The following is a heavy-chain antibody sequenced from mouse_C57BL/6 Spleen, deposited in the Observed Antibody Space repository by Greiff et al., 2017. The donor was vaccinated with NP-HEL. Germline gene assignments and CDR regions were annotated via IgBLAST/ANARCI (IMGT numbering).Heavy chain of an antibody. D-gene: IGHD2-1*01. V-gene: IGHV1-81*01. J-gene: IGHJ4*01. CDR1: GYTFTSYG. CDR3: ASGEPYGKRYAMDY. CDR2: IYPRSGNT. Sequence: QVQLQQSGAELARPGASVKLSCKASGYTFTSYGISWVKQRTGQGLEWIGEIYPRSGNTYYNEKFKGKATLTADKSSSTAYMELRSLTSEDSAVYFCASGEPYGKRYAMDYWGQGTSVTVSS.